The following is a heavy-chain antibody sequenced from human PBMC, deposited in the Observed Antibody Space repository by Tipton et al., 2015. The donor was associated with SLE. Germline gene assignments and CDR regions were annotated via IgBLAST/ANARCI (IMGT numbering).Heavy chain of an antibody. D-gene: IGHD4-23*01. J-gene: IGHJ4*02. Sequence: GSLRLSCAASGFTFSSYAMAWVRQAPGKGLEWVSAINNTGGTTYYADSVKGRFTISRDNSKNTLYLQMNRLRAEDTALYYCAKDLPTPNPNSYFDSWGQGTLVTVSS. CDR2: INNTGGTT. V-gene: IGHV3-23*01. CDR3: AKDLPTPNPNSYFDS. CDR1: GFTFSSYA.